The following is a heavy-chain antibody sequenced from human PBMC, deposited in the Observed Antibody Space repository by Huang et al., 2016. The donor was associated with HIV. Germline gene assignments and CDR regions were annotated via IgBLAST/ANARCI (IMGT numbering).Heavy chain of an antibody. CDR1: GFTFSSYG. D-gene: IGHD1-26*01. J-gene: IGHJ4*02. CDR2: IRYDGSNK. CDR3: AKGWELRTIGY. V-gene: IGHV3-30*02. Sequence: QVQLVESGGGVVQPGGSLRLSCAASGFTFSSYGMHWVRQAPGKGREWVACIRYDGSNKYYADSVEGRFTISRDNSKNTLYLQMNSLRAEDTAVYYCAKGWELRTIGYWGQGTLVTVSS.